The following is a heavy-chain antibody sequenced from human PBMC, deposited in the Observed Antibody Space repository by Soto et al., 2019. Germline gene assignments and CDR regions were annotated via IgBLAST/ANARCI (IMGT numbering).Heavy chain of an antibody. CDR3: ARGKARYYDSSGYNY. D-gene: IGHD3-22*01. CDR1: GGSFSGYY. J-gene: IGHJ4*02. CDR2: INHSGST. V-gene: IGHV4-34*01. Sequence: QVQLQQWGAGLLKPSETLSLTCAVYGGSFSGYYWSWIRQPPGKGLEWIGEINHSGSTNYNPSLKSRVTISVDTSKNHFSLKLSSVTAADTAVYYCARGKARYYDSSGYNYWGQGTLVTVSS.